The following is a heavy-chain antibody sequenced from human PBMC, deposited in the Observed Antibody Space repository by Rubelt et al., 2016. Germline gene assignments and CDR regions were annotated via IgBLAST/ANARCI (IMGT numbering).Heavy chain of an antibody. CDR1: GGSISSSNW. CDR3: ARELPGIAAAGTVLGYFDY. V-gene: IGHV4-4*02. D-gene: IGHD6-13*01. J-gene: IGHJ4*02. Sequence: QLQLQESGPGLVKPSETLSLTCTVSGGSISSSNWWSWVRQPPGKGLEWIGEIYHSGSTNYNPSLKSRVTISVDKSKNQFSLKLSSGTAADTAVYYCARELPGIAAAGTVLGYFDYWGQGTLVTVSS. CDR2: IYHSGST.